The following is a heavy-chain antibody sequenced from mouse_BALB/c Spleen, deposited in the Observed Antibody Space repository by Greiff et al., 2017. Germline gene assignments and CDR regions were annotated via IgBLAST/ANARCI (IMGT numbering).Heavy chain of an antibody. CDR2: ISSGSSTI. D-gene: IGHD2-2*01. CDR3: ARNGYYGYADYYAMDY. CDR1: GFTFSSFG. Sequence: EVMLVESGGGLVQPGGSRKLSCAASGFTFSSFGMHWVRQAPEKGLEWVAYISSGSSTIYYADTVKGRFTISRDNPKNTLFLQMTSLRSEDTAMYYCARNGYYGYADYYAMDYWGQGTSVTVSS. V-gene: IGHV5-17*02. J-gene: IGHJ4*01.